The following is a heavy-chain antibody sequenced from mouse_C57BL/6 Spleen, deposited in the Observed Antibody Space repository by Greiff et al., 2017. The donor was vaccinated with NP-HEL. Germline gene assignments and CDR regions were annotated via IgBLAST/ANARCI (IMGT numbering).Heavy chain of an antibody. CDR3: ARSKSYGSSRGYYFDY. Sequence: QVQLKQPGAELVKPGASVKLSCKASGYTFTSYWMHWVKQRPGRGLEWIGRIDPNSGGTKYNEKFKSKATLTVDKPSSTAYMQLSSLTSEDSAVYYCARSKSYGSSRGYYFDYWGQGTTLTVSS. CDR2: IDPNSGGT. V-gene: IGHV1-72*01. J-gene: IGHJ2*01. D-gene: IGHD1-1*01. CDR1: GYTFTSYW.